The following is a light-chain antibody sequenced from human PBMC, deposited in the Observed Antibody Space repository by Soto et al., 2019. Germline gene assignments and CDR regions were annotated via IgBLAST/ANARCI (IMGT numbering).Light chain of an antibody. CDR3: QQSFSAPFT. V-gene: IGKV1-39*01. J-gene: IGKJ3*01. Sequence: DIQMTQSPSSLSASVGDRVTITCRASQSISSYLNWYQQKPGKAPKLLIYAASSLQSGVPSSFSGSGSGTDFTLTISSLQPEDSATYCCQQSFSAPFTFGPGTKVDIK. CDR2: AAS. CDR1: QSISSY.